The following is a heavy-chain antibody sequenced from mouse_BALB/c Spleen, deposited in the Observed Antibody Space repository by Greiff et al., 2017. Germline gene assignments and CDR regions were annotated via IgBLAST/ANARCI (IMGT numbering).Heavy chain of an antibody. CDR3: ARDLNSYAMDY. CDR1: GFSLTDYG. V-gene: IGHV2-6-7*01. Sequence: VQVVESGPGLVAPSQSLSITCTVSGFSLTDYGVNWVRQPPGKGLEWLGMIWGDGSTDYNSALKSRLSISKDNSKSQVFLKMNSLQTDDTARYYCARDLNSYAMDYWGQGTSVTVSS. CDR2: IWGDGST. J-gene: IGHJ4*01.